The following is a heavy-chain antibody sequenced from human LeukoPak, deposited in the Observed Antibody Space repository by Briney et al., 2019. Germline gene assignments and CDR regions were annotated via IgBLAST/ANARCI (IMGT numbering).Heavy chain of an antibody. CDR1: GFTFDDYG. CDR2: ISGSGGST. D-gene: IGHD2-2*01. Sequence: GGSLRLSCAASGFTFDDYGLSWVRQAPGKGLEWVSAISGSGGSTYYADPVKGRFTISRDNSKNTLYLQMNSLRAEDTAVYYCAKDALPAVTKLFDYWGQGTLVTVSS. CDR3: AKDALPAVTKLFDY. J-gene: IGHJ4*02. V-gene: IGHV3-23*01.